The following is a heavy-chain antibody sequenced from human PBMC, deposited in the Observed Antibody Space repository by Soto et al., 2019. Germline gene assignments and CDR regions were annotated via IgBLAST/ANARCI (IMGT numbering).Heavy chain of an antibody. V-gene: IGHV5-51*01. CDR1: GYSFTSYW. Sequence: GESLKISCKGSGYSFTSYWIGWVRQVPGKGLEWMGIIYPGDSDTRYSPSFQGQVTISADKSISTAYLQWSSLKASDTAMYYCARNHAKRGNYYYYYGMDVWGQGTTVTVSS. J-gene: IGHJ6*02. D-gene: IGHD3-10*01. CDR3: ARNHAKRGNYYYYYGMDV. CDR2: IYPGDSDT.